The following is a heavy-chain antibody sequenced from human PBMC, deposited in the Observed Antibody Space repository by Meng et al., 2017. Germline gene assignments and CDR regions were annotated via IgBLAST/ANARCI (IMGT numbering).Heavy chain of an antibody. CDR2: ISSSSSYI. J-gene: IGHJ4*02. CDR1: GFTFSSYS. V-gene: IGHV3-21*01. Sequence: EVELVKSGGGLVKPGGSLRLSCAASGFTFSSYSMNWVRQAPGKGLEWVSSISSSSSYIYYADSVKGRFTISRDNAKNSLYLQMNSLRAEDTAVYYCARSSGYDRTQPDYWGQGTLVTVSS. D-gene: IGHD5-12*01. CDR3: ARSSGYDRTQPDY.